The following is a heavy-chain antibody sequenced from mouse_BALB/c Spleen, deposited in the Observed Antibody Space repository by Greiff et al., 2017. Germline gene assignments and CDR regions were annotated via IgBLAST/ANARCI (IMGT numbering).Heavy chain of an antibody. CDR3: ASPNYYGSSYWYFDV. Sequence: VQLQQSGPELVKPGASVKMSCKASGYTFTSYVMHWVKQKPGQGLEWIGYINPYNDGTKYNEKFKGKATLTSDKSSSTAYMELSSLTSEDSAVYYCASPNYYGSSYWYFDVWGAGTTVTVAS. J-gene: IGHJ1*01. D-gene: IGHD1-1*01. CDR2: INPYNDGT. CDR1: GYTFTSYV. V-gene: IGHV1-14*01.